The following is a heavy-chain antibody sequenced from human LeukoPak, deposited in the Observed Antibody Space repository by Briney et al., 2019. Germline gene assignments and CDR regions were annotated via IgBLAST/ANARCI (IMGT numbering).Heavy chain of an antibody. CDR2: IYSGGRA. Sequence: PGGSLRLSCAASEFTVSSSYMSWVRQAPGKGLEWVSVIYSGGRAYYADSVKGRFTISRDDSKNTLYVQMNSLRAEDAAVYFCAKGSAAGRPYYFDYWGQGTLVTVSS. J-gene: IGHJ4*02. V-gene: IGHV3-53*01. CDR3: AKGSAAGRPYYFDY. D-gene: IGHD6-25*01. CDR1: EFTVSSSY.